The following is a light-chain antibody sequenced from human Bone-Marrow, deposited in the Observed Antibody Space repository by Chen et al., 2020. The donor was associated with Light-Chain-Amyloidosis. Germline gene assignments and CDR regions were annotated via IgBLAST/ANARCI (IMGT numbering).Light chain of an antibody. Sequence: QSVLTQPPSASGTPGQRVTISCSGSSSNIGSNYVIWYQQLPGTAPKRLLYKSTEGPAAVPERVAGSKAGSSDSLAISGLRSEDEADYYCATGDDSLSGWVFGGGTKLTVL. V-gene: IGLV1-47*01. CDR2: KST. CDR3: ATGDDSLSGWV. CDR1: SSNIGSNY. J-gene: IGLJ3*02.